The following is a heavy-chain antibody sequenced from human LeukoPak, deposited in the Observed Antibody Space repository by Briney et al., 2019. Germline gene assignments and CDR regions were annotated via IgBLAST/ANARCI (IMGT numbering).Heavy chain of an antibody. CDR3: ARDYYGSGSYYFPFDY. CDR2: IYYSGNT. Sequence: SETLSLTCTVSGGSISGYYWGWIRQPPGKGLEWIGYIYYSGNTNYNPSLKSRVTISVDTSKNQFSLKLSSVTAADTAVYYCARDYYGSGSYYFPFDYWGQGTLVTVSS. V-gene: IGHV4-59*01. D-gene: IGHD3-10*01. CDR1: GGSISGYY. J-gene: IGHJ4*02.